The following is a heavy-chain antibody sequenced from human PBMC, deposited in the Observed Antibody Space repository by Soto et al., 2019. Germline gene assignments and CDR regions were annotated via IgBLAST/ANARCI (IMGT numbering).Heavy chain of an antibody. Sequence: ASVKVSCTASGYTFTSYYMHWVRQAPGQGLEWMGIINPSGGSTSYAQKFQGRVTMTRDTSTSTVYMELSSLRSEDTAVYYCARVAGWTHRRYYFDYWGQGTLVTVSS. CDR1: GYTFTSYY. CDR2: INPSGGST. V-gene: IGHV1-46*01. CDR3: ARVAGWTHRRYYFDY. J-gene: IGHJ4*02. D-gene: IGHD2-15*01.